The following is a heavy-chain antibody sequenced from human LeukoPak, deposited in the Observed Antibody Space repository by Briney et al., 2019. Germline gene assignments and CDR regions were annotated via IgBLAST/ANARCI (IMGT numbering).Heavy chain of an antibody. CDR1: GFTFSSYW. J-gene: IGHJ6*02. V-gene: IGHV3-48*01. Sequence: PGGSLRLSCAASGFTFSSYWMNWVRQAPGKGLEWVSYISSSSSTIYYADSVKGRFTISRDNAKNSLYLQMNSLRAEDTAVYYCARDQVAVPRLIVVVVAATPDYYYGMDVWGQGTTVTVSS. CDR3: ARDQVAVPRLIVVVVAATPDYYYGMDV. D-gene: IGHD2-15*01. CDR2: ISSSSSTI.